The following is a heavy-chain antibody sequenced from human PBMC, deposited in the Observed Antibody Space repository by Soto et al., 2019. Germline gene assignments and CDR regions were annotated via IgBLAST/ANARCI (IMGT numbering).Heavy chain of an antibody. V-gene: IGHV4-59*01. CDR1: GDSISRYY. CDR3: ARLGLDYDSSYFDY. Sequence: SETLSLTCTVSGDSISRYYWSWIRQPPWRGLEWIGYISYTGSTNYDPSLKSRVTMSIDTSKNQFSLKLRSVTAADTAVYYCARLGLDYDSSYFDYWGQGTLVTVSS. CDR2: ISYTGST. J-gene: IGHJ4*02. D-gene: IGHD3-22*01.